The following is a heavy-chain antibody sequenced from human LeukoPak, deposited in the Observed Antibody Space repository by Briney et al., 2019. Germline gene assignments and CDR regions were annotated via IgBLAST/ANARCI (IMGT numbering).Heavy chain of an antibody. CDR3: ARLGYGSGSYEEDY. Sequence: GASVKVSCKASGYTFTSYGISWVRQAPGQGLEWMGWISVYNGNTNYAQKFQGRVTMTTDTSTSTAYMELRSLRSDDTAVYYCARLGYGSGSYEEDYWGQGTLVTVSS. J-gene: IGHJ4*02. CDR2: ISVYNGNT. CDR1: GYTFTSYG. D-gene: IGHD3-10*01. V-gene: IGHV1-18*01.